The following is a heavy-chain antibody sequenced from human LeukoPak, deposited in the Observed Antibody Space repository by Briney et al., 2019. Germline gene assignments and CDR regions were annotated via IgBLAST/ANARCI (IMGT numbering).Heavy chain of an antibody. CDR2: IRHDGSIK. J-gene: IGHJ4*02. Sequence: GGSLRLSCAASGFIFSTYGMYWVRQAPGKGLEWVALIRHDGSIKNYADSVKGRSTISRDNSKNTLYLQMNSLRAEDTAVYYCAKDSVADIDYWGQGTLVTVSS. CDR3: AKDSVADIDY. CDR1: GFIFSTYG. D-gene: IGHD2-21*01. V-gene: IGHV3-30*02.